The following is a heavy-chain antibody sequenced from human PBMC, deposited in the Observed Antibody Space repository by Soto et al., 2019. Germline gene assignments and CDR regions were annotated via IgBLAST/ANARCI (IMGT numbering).Heavy chain of an antibody. J-gene: IGHJ3*02. CDR3: ARLYSRAYDI. CDR1: GFTFSSYA. V-gene: IGHV3-23*01. CDR2: VTAGGDNT. D-gene: IGHD2-15*01. Sequence: VPLLESGGGLVQPGGSLRLSCAASGFTFSSYAMTWVRQTPGQGLRWVSTVTAGGDNTYHADSVKGRFTISRDTSKNTLYLQMNSLRVEDTAIYHCARLYSRAYDIWGQGTMVTVSS.